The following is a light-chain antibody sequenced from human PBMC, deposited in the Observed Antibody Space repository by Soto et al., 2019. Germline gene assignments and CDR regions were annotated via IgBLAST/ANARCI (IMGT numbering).Light chain of an antibody. CDR2: KDS. CDR1: VLAKKY. V-gene: IGLV3-27*01. J-gene: IGLJ2*01. Sequence: SSELTQPSSVSVSPGQTARITCSGDVLAKKYARWFQQKPGQARVLVIYKDSERPSGIPGRFSGYSSGTTVTLTIGGAQVEDEADYYCYSAADNKGVFGGGTKLTVL. CDR3: YSAADNKGV.